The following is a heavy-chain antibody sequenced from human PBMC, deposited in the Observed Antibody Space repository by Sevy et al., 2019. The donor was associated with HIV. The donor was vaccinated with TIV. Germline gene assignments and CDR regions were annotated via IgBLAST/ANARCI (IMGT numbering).Heavy chain of an antibody. CDR3: ARDLREYDYGDNFDY. CDR2: INPNSGGT. CDR1: GYTFTGYY. V-gene: IGHV1-2*06. D-gene: IGHD4-17*01. J-gene: IGHJ4*02. Sequence: ASVKVSCKASGYTFTGYYMHWVRQAPGQGLEWMGRINPNSGGTNYAQKFQGRVTMTRDTSISTAYMERSRLGSDDTAVYYCARDLREYDYGDNFDYWGQGTLVTVSS.